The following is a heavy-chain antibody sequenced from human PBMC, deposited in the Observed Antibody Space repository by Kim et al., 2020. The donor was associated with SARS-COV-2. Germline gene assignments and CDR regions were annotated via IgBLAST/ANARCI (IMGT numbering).Heavy chain of an antibody. CDR1: GFTFFGHA. Sequence: GGSLRLSCTTSGFTFFGHAMSWVRQAPGKGMGWVSSSDGSDGTTYYVDSVKGRFSISRDDSRNTLYLQMSALRADDKAAYYCLKGGWGWIWDYWGQGTL. D-gene: IGHD2-21*01. CDR2: SDGSDGTT. V-gene: IGHV3-23*01. J-gene: IGHJ4*02. CDR3: LKGGWGWIWDY.